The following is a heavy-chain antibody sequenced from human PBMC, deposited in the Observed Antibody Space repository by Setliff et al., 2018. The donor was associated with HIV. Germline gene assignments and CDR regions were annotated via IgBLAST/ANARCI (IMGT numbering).Heavy chain of an antibody. V-gene: IGHV3-7*01. Sequence: PGGSLRLSCAAFGFSFSKYSMSWVRQAPGKGLEWVANIKEDGSATYYVESVRGRFTISRDNPNNLLYLQMDSLRGEDTAVYYCARDPYPYGDYGDWYFDLWGRGTLVTVSS. J-gene: IGHJ2*01. CDR2: IKEDGSAT. CDR1: GFSFSKYS. CDR3: ARDPYPYGDYGDWYFDL. D-gene: IGHD4-17*01.